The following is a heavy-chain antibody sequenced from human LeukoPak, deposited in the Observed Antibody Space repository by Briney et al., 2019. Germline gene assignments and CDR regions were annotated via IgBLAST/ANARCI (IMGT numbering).Heavy chain of an antibody. J-gene: IGHJ6*03. CDR1: GYTFTSYY. V-gene: IGHV1-46*01. CDR2: INPSGGST. CDR3: ARDHRQLAPEVYYYYYMDV. Sequence: ASVKVSCKASGYTFTSYYMHWVRQAPGQGLEWMGIINPSGGSTSYAQKFQGRVTMTRDTSTSTVYMELSSLRSEDTAVYYCARDHRQLAPEVYYYYYMDVWGKGTTVTVSS. D-gene: IGHD6-6*01.